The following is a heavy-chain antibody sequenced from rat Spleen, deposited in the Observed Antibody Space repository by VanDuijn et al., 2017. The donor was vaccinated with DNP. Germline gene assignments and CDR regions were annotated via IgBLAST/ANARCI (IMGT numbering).Heavy chain of an antibody. J-gene: IGHJ2*01. V-gene: IGHV5-31*01. CDR1: GFIFSNYW. CDR3: ARREYYFDY. Sequence: EVQLVESGGGPVQPGRSLKLSCVASGFIFSNYWMTWIRQAPGKGLEWVASITNTGDGSYYSDSVKGRFSISRDNAKNTLYLQMDSLRSEDTATYYCARREYYFDYWGQGVMVTVSS. CDR2: ITNTGDGS.